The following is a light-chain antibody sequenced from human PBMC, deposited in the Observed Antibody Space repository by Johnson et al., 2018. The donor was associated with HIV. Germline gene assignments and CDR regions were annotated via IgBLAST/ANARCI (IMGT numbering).Light chain of an antibody. CDR1: SSHIGNNY. CDR3: GTWDSSLSAGLAYV. Sequence: SVLTQPPSVSAAPGQKVTISCSGSSSHIGNNYVSWYQPLPGTAPKLLIYENNKRPSGIPDRFSGSKSGTSATLGITGLQTGDEADYYCGTWDSSLSAGLAYVCGTWTQVTVL. V-gene: IGLV1-51*02. J-gene: IGLJ1*01. CDR2: ENN.